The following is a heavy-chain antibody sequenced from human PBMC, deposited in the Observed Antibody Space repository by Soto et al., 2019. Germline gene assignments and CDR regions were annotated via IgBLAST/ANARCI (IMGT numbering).Heavy chain of an antibody. V-gene: IGHV4-34*01. Sequence: PSETLSLTCAVYGGSFSGYYWSWIRQPPGKGLEWIGEINRSGSTNYNPSLKSRVTISVDTSKNQFSLKLSSVTAADTAVYYCASLWKTGTTSGFDYWGQGTLVTVSS. J-gene: IGHJ4*02. D-gene: IGHD1-7*01. CDR2: INRSGST. CDR1: GGSFSGYY. CDR3: ASLWKTGTTSGFDY.